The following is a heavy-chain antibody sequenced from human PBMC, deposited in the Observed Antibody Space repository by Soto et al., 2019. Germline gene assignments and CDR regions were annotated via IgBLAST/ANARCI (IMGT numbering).Heavy chain of an antibody. D-gene: IGHD4-17*01. V-gene: IGHV5-51*01. CDR1: GYSFNSYW. J-gene: IGHJ4*02. Sequence: PGESLKISCKGLGYSFNSYWIGWVRPMPGKGLEWMGISYPGDSDTRYSPSFQGQVTISADKSISTAYLQWSSLKAADTAMYYCARYDYGGNLYYFDYWGQGTLVTVS. CDR3: ARYDYGGNLYYFDY. CDR2: SYPGDSDT.